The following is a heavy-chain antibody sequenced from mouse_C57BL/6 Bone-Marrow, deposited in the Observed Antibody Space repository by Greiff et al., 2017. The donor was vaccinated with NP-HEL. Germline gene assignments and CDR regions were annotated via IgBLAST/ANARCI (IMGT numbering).Heavy chain of an antibody. J-gene: IGHJ1*03. V-gene: IGHV1-80*01. D-gene: IGHD1-1*01. CDR3: ARAVITTVRRYWYFDV. CDR1: GYAFSSYW. CDR2: IYPGDGDT. Sequence: QVQLKQSGAELVKPGASVKISCKASGYAFSSYWMNWVKQRPGKGLEWIGQIYPGDGDTNYNGKFKGKATLTADKSSSTAYMQLSSLTSEDSAVYFCARAVITTVRRYWYFDVWGTGTTVTVSS.